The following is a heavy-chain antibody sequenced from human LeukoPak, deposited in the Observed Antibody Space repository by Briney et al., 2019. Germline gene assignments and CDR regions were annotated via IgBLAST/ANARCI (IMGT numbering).Heavy chain of an antibody. Sequence: PGGSLRLSCAASGFTFSSYTMSWVRQAPGKGLEGVSTISGGGGSTYYADSVKGRFNIYRENSKNTLYLQMNSLRVEDTALYYCAKPKNSGYDFRYFDYWGQGTLVTVSS. CDR2: ISGGGGST. J-gene: IGHJ4*02. CDR3: AKPKNSGYDFRYFDY. D-gene: IGHD5-12*01. V-gene: IGHV3-23*01. CDR1: GFTFSSYT.